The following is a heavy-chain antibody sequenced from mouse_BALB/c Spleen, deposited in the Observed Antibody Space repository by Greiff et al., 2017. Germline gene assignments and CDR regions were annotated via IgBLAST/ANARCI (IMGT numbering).Heavy chain of an antibody. CDR3: ARSPYGSSAWFAY. J-gene: IGHJ3*01. D-gene: IGHD1-1*01. CDR2: INPYNDGT. CDR1: GYTFTSYV. V-gene: IGHV1-14*01. Sequence: EVQRVESGPELVKPGASVKMSCKASGYTFTSYVMHWVKQKPGQGLEWIGYINPYNDGTKYNEKFKGKATLTSDKSSSTAYMELSSLTSEDSAVYYCARSPYGSSAWFAYWGQGTLVTVSA.